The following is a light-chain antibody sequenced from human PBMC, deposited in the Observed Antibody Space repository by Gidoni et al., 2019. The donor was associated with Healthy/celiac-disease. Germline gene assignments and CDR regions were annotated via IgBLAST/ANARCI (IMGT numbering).Light chain of an antibody. CDR1: QSVSSY. CDR2: DAS. J-gene: IGKJ1*01. V-gene: IGKV3-11*01. CDR3: QQRSNWWT. Sequence: EIVLTQSPATLSLSPGERATHSCRASQSVSSYLAWYQQKPGQAPRLLIYDASNRATGIPARFSGSGSGTDVTLTISSLEPEDFAVYYCQQRSNWWTFGQGTKVEIK.